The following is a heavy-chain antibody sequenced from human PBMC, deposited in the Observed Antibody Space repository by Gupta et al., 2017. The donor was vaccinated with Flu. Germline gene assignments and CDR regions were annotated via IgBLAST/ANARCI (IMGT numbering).Heavy chain of an antibody. J-gene: IGHJ3*02. D-gene: IGHD2-2*01. Sequence: ETNHSRRTNYNPSLNSRVTISVDTSKNQFSLKLSSVTAADTAVYYCARGWYCSSTSCSKRSAGARPDDAFDIWGQGTMVTVSS. V-gene: IGHV4-34*01. CDR2: TNHSRRT. CDR3: ARGWYCSSTSCSKRSAGARPDDAFDI.